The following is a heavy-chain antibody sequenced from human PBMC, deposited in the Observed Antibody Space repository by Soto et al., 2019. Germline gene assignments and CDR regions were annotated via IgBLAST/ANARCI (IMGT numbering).Heavy chain of an antibody. CDR1: GGTFSSYA. Sequence: GASVKLCCKASGGTFSSYAISWVRQAPGQGLEWMGGIIPIFGTANYAQKFQGRVTITADESTSTAYMELSSLRSEDTAVYYCARGGLRQDDAFDIWGQGTMVTVSS. D-gene: IGHD4-17*01. V-gene: IGHV1-69*13. J-gene: IGHJ3*02. CDR3: ARGGLRQDDAFDI. CDR2: IIPIFGTA.